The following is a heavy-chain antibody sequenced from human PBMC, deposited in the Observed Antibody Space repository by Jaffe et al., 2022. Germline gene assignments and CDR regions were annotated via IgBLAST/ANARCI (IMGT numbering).Heavy chain of an antibody. Sequence: EVQLVESGGGLVQPGRSLRLSCTASGFTFGDYAMSWFRQAPGKGLEWVGFIRSKAYGGTTEYAASVKGRFTISRDDSKSIAYLQMNSLKTEDTAVYYCTRRSIDFWSGYADYWGQGTLVTVSS. CDR3: TRRSIDFWSGYADY. CDR1: GFTFGDYA. CDR2: IRSKAYGGTT. V-gene: IGHV3-49*03. J-gene: IGHJ4*02. D-gene: IGHD3-3*01.